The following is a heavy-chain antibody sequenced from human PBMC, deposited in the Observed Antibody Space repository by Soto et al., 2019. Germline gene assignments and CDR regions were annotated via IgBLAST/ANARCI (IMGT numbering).Heavy chain of an antibody. D-gene: IGHD2-15*01. Sequence: QVQLVQSGAEVKKPGASVKVSCQASGYTFTNYAISWVRQAPGQGLEWMGWISASTRNTDQAQHFQGRVTLTIDTSTNTANMELRSLRSDDTAVYYCARCYCRLGICYAFWHFDLWGRGTLVTVS. J-gene: IGHJ2*01. CDR2: ISASTRNT. V-gene: IGHV1-18*01. CDR1: GYTFTNYA. CDR3: ARCYCRLGICYAFWHFDL.